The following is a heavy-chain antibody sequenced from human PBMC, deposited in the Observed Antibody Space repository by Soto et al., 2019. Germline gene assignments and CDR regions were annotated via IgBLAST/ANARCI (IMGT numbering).Heavy chain of an antibody. Sequence: SETLSLTCTVSGGSITSSYWSWIRRPPGKGLEWIAYIYDTGISGYTPSTSYNPSLKSRVTMSVDTSKSQFSLKLTSVTAADTAVYFCAKVVSGGHLDYWGQGTLVTVSS. D-gene: IGHD6-25*01. CDR3: AKVVSGGHLDY. CDR1: GGSITSSY. J-gene: IGHJ4*02. V-gene: IGHV4-59*01. CDR2: IYDTGISGYTPST.